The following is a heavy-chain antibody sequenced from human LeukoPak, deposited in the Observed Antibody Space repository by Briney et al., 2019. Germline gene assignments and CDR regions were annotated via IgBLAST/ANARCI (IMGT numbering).Heavy chain of an antibody. D-gene: IGHD6-13*01. Sequence: GASLRLSCAASGFTVSSYAMNWVRQAPGKGLEWVSTTSGSGTTTHHADSVKGRFTISRDNSKSTLYLQMNSLRAEDTAVYYCAKGGRVAAASEVDYWGQGTLVTVSS. CDR1: GFTVSSYA. CDR3: AKGGRVAAASEVDY. CDR2: TSGSGTTT. V-gene: IGHV3-23*01. J-gene: IGHJ4*02.